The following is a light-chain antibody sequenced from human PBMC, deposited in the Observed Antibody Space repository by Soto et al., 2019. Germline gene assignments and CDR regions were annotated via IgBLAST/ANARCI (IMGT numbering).Light chain of an antibody. CDR2: AAS. Sequence: DIQMTQSPSSLSASVGDRVTITCRARQSIRNFLNWYQQKPGKAPKVLIYAASSLQSGVPSRLSGSGSGTDFTLTISSLQPEDSATYYCQQSYSTPTVGQGTTV. CDR3: QQSYSTPT. CDR1: QSIRNF. V-gene: IGKV1-39*01. J-gene: IGKJ1*01.